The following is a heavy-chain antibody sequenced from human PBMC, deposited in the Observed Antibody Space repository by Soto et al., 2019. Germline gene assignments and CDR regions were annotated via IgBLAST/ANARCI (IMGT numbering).Heavy chain of an antibody. D-gene: IGHD6-13*01. CDR2: IYYSGST. CDR1: GGSISSHY. V-gene: IGHV4-59*06. CDR3: ATSAAAGLQEV. J-gene: IGHJ4*02. Sequence: SETLSLTCTVSGGSISSHYWSWIRQPPGQGLEWIGYIYYSGSTYYNPSLKSRVTISVDTSKNQFSLKLSSVTAADTAVYYRATSAAAGLQEVWGQGTLVTSPQ.